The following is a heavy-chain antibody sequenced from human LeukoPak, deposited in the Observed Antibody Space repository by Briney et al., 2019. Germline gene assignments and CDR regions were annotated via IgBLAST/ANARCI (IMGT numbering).Heavy chain of an antibody. Sequence: SETLSLTCTVSGGSISSYYWSWIRQPPGKGLERIGYIYYSGSTNYNPSLKSRVTISVDTSKNQFSLKLSSVTAADTAVYYCARVFSGGTRGVTTWTSSNWFVPWRQGTVVTVPS. J-gene: IGHJ5*02. V-gene: IGHV4-59*08. CDR2: IYYSGST. CDR1: GGSISSYY. D-gene: IGHD4-17*01. CDR3: ARVFSGGTRGVTTWTSSNWFVP.